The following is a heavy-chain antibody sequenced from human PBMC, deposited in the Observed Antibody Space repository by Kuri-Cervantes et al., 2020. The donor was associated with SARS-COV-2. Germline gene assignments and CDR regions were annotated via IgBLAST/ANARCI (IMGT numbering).Heavy chain of an antibody. Sequence: GESLKISCAASGFTFSSYAMHWVRQAPGKGLEWVAVISYDGSNKYYADSVKGRFTISRDNAKNSLYLQMNSLRAEDTAVYYCARAGLYYYDSSGYPFDYWGQGTLVTVSS. CDR2: ISYDGSNK. CDR3: ARAGLYYYDSSGYPFDY. V-gene: IGHV3-30-3*01. D-gene: IGHD3-22*01. CDR1: GFTFSSYA. J-gene: IGHJ4*02.